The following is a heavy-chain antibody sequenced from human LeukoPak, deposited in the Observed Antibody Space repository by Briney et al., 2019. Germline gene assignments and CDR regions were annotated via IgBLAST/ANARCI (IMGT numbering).Heavy chain of an antibody. V-gene: IGHV3-23*01. J-gene: IGHJ4*02. Sequence: GSLGISVSVSGFPFCSYAMGWVRPAPGKGLEWVSAISGSGTGTYYADSVKGRFTISRDNSKNTLYLHMNSLRAEDTAVYYCAKVATWTYFDYWGQGTLVTVSS. CDR3: AKVATWTYFDY. CDR2: ISGSGTGT. D-gene: IGHD3/OR15-3a*01. CDR1: GFPFCSYA.